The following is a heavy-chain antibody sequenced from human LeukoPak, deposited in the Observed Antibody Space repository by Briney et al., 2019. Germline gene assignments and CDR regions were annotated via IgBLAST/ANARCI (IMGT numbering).Heavy chain of an antibody. CDR3: ARDYFTGPYYYYGMDV. D-gene: IGHD1-14*01. CDR2: MNPNSGNT. V-gene: IGHV1-8*01. Sequence: ASVKVSCKASGYTFTSYDINWVRQATGQGLEWMGWMNPNSGNTGYAQKFQGRVTMTRNTSISIAYMELSSLRSEDTAVYHCARDYFTGPYYYYGMDVWGQGTTVTVSS. J-gene: IGHJ6*02. CDR1: GYTFTSYD.